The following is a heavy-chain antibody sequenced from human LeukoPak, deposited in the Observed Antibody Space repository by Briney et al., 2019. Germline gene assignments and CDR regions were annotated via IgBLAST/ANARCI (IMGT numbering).Heavy chain of an antibody. Sequence: SETLSLTCTVSGGPISSYYWSWIRQPPGKGLEWIGYIYYSGSTNYNPSLKSRVTISVDTSKNQFSLKLSSVTAADTAVYYCAKGNYYDSSGYYPLDYWGQGTLVTVSS. CDR3: AKGNYYDSSGYYPLDY. CDR2: IYYSGST. V-gene: IGHV4-59*08. J-gene: IGHJ4*02. D-gene: IGHD3-22*01. CDR1: GGPISSYY.